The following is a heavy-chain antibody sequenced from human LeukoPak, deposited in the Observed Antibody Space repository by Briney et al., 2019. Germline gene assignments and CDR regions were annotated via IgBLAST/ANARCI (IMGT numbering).Heavy chain of an antibody. Sequence: SETLSLTCAVYGGPFSGYYWSWIRQPAGKGLEWIGRIYTSGSTNYNPSLKSRVAMSVDTSKNQFSLKLSSVTAADTAVYYCGHSDYWGQGTLVTVSS. CDR3: GHSDY. V-gene: IGHV4-59*10. CDR1: GGPFSGYY. D-gene: IGHD2-15*01. J-gene: IGHJ4*02. CDR2: IYTSGST.